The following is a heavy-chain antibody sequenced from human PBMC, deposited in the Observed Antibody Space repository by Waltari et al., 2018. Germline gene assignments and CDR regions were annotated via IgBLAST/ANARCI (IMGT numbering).Heavy chain of an antibody. J-gene: IGHJ4*02. V-gene: IGHV3-53*04. CDR1: GFSVRTHY. D-gene: IGHD6-25*01. CDR2: IYTSGDV. CDR3: ARTPYTSGWPGNFDY. Sequence: EVRLVESGGGLVQPGEFLSLPCAASGFSVRTHYLSWVRQAPGKGLEWVSVIYTSGDVYYADSVKGRFTISRDIFKNTLYLQMNSLRNEDTAVYYCARTPYTSGWPGNFDYWGQGTLVTVS.